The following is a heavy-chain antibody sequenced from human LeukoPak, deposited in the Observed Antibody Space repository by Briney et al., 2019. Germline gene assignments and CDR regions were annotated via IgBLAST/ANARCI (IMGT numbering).Heavy chain of an antibody. J-gene: IGHJ6*03. D-gene: IGHD2-2*01. Sequence: ASVKVSCKASGYTFTSYYMHWVRQAPGQGLEWMGIINPSGGSTSYAQKFQGRVTMTRDTSTSTVYMELSSLRSEDTAVYYCARDAGCSSTSCSHYYYYYMDVWGKGTTVTVSS. CDR2: INPSGGST. V-gene: IGHV1-46*01. CDR3: ARDAGCSSTSCSHYYYYYMDV. CDR1: GYTFTSYY.